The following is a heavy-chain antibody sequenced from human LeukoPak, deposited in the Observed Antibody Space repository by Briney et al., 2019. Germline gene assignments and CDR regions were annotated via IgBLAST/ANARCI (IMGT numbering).Heavy chain of an antibody. CDR1: GGSISSYY. V-gene: IGHV4-4*07. D-gene: IGHD1-14*01. Sequence: SETLSLTCIVSGGSISSYYWSWIRQPAGKGLEWIGRIYTSGSTNYNPSLKSRVTISVDTSKKQFSLKLSSVTAADTAVYYCARHPPGGDFDYWGQGTLVTVSS. CDR2: IYTSGST. J-gene: IGHJ4*02. CDR3: ARHPPGGDFDY.